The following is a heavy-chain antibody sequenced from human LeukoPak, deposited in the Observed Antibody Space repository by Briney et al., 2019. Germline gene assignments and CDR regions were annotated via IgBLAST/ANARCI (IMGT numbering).Heavy chain of an antibody. CDR2: IIPIFGTA. Sequence: ASVKVSCKASGGTFNSYAISWVRQAPGQGLEWMGGIIPIFGTANYAQKFQGRVTITTDESTSTAYMELSSLRSEDTAVYYCASHADCSGGSCYYYYMDVWGKGTTVTVSS. D-gene: IGHD2-15*01. V-gene: IGHV1-69*05. CDR1: GGTFNSYA. CDR3: ASHADCSGGSCYYYYMDV. J-gene: IGHJ6*03.